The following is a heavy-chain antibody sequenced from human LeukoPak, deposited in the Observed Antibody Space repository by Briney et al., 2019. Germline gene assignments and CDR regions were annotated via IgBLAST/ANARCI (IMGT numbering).Heavy chain of an antibody. J-gene: IGHJ6*03. CDR1: GYTFTNYA. D-gene: IGHD3-10*01. CDR3: ARGRGPPNTNRDFYYYYYMDV. V-gene: IGHV1-3*03. Sequence: ASVKVSCKASGYTFTNYAIHWVRQAPGQRFEWTGWINAANGHTKYSHKFQDRITITSDTSATTAYMELSNLRSEDMALYYCARGRGPPNTNRDFYYYYYMDVWGTGTTVTVSS. CDR2: INAANGHT.